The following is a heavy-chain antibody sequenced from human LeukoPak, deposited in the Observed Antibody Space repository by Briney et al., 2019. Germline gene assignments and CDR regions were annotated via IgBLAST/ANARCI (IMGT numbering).Heavy chain of an antibody. CDR3: ARGLRDIAAAGARFDP. V-gene: IGHV1-8*01. J-gene: IGHJ5*02. D-gene: IGHD6-13*01. CDR1: GYTFTSYD. Sequence: ASVKVSCKASGYTFTSYDINWVRQATGQGLEWMGWMNPNSGNTGYAQKFQGRVTMTRNTSISTAYMELSSLRSEDTAVYYCARGLRDIAAAGARFDPWGQGTLVTVSS. CDR2: MNPNSGNT.